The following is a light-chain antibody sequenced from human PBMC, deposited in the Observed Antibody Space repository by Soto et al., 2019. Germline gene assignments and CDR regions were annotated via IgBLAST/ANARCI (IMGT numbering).Light chain of an antibody. CDR2: SNN. CDR3: AAWDDSLSGYV. CDR1: SSNIGSNY. Sequence: QSVLTQPPSASGTPGQRVTIACSGSSSNIGSNYVYWYQQLPGTAPKLLIYSNNQRPSGVPARFSASKSGTSASLAISGLRSEDEADYYCAAWDDSLSGYVFGSGTKVNVL. V-gene: IGLV1-47*02. J-gene: IGLJ1*01.